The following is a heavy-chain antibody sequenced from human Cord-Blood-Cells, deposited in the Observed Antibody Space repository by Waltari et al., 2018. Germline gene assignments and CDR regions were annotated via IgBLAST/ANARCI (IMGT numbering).Heavy chain of an antibody. Sequence: QVQLVQSGAEVKKPGESVKVSCKASGYTFTGYYMHWVRQAPGQGREGMGWINPNSGGTNNTQKFQGWCTMAGDTSSSTAYMELSRLRSDDTAVYYCAREGIEWEPFDAFDIWGQGTMVTVSS. CDR1: GYTFTGYY. J-gene: IGHJ3*02. CDR2: INPNSGGT. D-gene: IGHD6-13*01. V-gene: IGHV1-2*04. CDR3: AREGIEWEPFDAFDI.